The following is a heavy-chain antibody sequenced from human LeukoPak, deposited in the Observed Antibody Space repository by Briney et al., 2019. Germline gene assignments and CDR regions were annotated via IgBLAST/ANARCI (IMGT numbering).Heavy chain of an antibody. CDR1: GGSMSHH. V-gene: IGHV4-59*11. CDR3: AREKSPERKTWLQLGAFDV. J-gene: IGHJ3*01. CDR2: ISHTVST. Sequence: SETLSLTCTVSGGSMSHHWSWIRQSPGKGLEWIGYISHTVSTNYNPSLKSRVTLSIDTSKSQLSFQLTSVTAADTAVYYCAREKSPERKTWLQLGAFDVWGQGTVVTVSS. D-gene: IGHD5-24*01.